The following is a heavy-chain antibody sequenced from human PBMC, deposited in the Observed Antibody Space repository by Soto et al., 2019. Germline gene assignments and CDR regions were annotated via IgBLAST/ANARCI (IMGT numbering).Heavy chain of an antibody. Sequence: GASVKVSCKASGYTFTSYGISWVRQAPGQGLEWMGWISACNGNTNYAQKLQGRVTMTTDTSTSTAYMELRSLRSDDTAVYYCARDMVRGVTSRAHNWFDPWGQGTLVTVSS. CDR1: GYTFTSYG. D-gene: IGHD3-10*01. V-gene: IGHV1-18*01. CDR3: ARDMVRGVTSRAHNWFDP. CDR2: ISACNGNT. J-gene: IGHJ5*02.